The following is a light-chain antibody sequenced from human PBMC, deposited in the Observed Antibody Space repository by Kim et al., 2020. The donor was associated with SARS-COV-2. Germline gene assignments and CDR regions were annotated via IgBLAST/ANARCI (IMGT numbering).Light chain of an antibody. CDR2: IVS. CDR1: GSDIGAYKY. CDR3: SSFSTATPLL. V-gene: IGLV2-14*03. Sequence: GQSITISCTGTGSDIGAYKYVSWYQHRPGKAPHLIMSIVSGRPAGVSNRFSGSKSGDTASLTISDLQAEDEADYYCSSFSTATPLLFGSGTKVTVL. J-gene: IGLJ1*01.